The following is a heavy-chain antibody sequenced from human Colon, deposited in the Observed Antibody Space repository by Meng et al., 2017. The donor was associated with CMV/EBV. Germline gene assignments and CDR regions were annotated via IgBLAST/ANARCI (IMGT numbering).Heavy chain of an antibody. Sequence: GSLRLSCTVSGGSISSYYWSWIRQPPGKGLEWIGYIYYSGSTNYNPSLKSRVTISVDTSKNQFSLKLSSVTAADTALYYCAKVSSFQLLDYFDYWGQGTLVTVSS. CDR3: AKVSSFQLLDYFDY. CDR1: GGSISSYY. V-gene: IGHV4-59*01. J-gene: IGHJ4*02. D-gene: IGHD2-2*01. CDR2: IYYSGST.